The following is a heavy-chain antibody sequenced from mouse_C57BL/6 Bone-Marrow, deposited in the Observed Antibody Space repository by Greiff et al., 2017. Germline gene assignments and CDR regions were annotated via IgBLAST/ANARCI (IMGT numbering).Heavy chain of an antibody. CDR1: GYAFTNYL. V-gene: IGHV1-54*01. J-gene: IGHJ1*03. Sequence: VQLQQSGAELVRPGTSVQVSCKASGYAFTNYLIEWVKQRPGQGLEWIGVINPGSGGTYYNEKFKGKATLTADKSSSTAYMQRSSLTSEDSAVYFCAIYDYDWYFDVWGTGTTVTVSS. CDR3: AIYDYDWYFDV. D-gene: IGHD2-4*01. CDR2: INPGSGGT.